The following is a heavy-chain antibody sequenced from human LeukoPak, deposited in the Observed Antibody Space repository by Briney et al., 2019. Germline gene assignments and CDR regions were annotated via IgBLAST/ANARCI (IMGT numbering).Heavy chain of an antibody. CDR2: ISSSGSTI. J-gene: IGHJ6*02. D-gene: IGHD3-22*01. Sequence: PGGSLRLSCAASGFTFSSYWMNWARQAPGKGLEWVSYISSSGSTIYYADSVKGRFTISRDNAKNSLYLQMNSLRAEDTAVYYCARSIGGYLSYYYYGMDVWGQGTTVTVSS. CDR3: ARSIGGYLSYYYYGMDV. CDR1: GFTFSSYW. V-gene: IGHV3-48*04.